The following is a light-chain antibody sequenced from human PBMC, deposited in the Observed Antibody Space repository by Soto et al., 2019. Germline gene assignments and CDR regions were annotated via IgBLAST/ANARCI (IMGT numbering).Light chain of an antibody. Sequence: ELVLTQSPVTLSLSPGERATLSCRASQSFRGLLAWYQQKPGQAPRLLIYDAYNRATGIPPRFSGSGSGTDFTLTISSLEPEDSAVYYCQQYGDSPWTFGQGTKVDIK. CDR3: QQYGDSPWT. CDR1: QSFRGL. CDR2: DAY. V-gene: IGKV3-11*01. J-gene: IGKJ1*01.